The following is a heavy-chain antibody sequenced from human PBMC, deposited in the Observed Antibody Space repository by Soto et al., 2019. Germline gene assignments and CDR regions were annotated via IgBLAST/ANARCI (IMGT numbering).Heavy chain of an antibody. V-gene: IGHV3-15*07. Sequence: EVQLVNSGGDLVKPGGSLRLSCAASGFTFSNAWMNWVRQAPGKGLEWVGRIKTKADGGTTDYAVPGKGRFTISRDDSKNTLYLQKISLKTENTGVYYCTTELDGKGQAYWGQGTLVTVSS. J-gene: IGHJ4*02. CDR1: GFTFSNAW. D-gene: IGHD2-15*01. CDR2: IKTKADGGTT. CDR3: TTELDGKGQAY.